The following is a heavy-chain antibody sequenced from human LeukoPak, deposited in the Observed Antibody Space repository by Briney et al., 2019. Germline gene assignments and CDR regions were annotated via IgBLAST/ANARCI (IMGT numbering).Heavy chain of an antibody. CDR1: GFTFSSYA. D-gene: IGHD3-16*02. CDR2: ISGSGGST. J-gene: IGHJ3*02. CDR3: ALNGREVPSGAFDI. Sequence: RGSLRLSCAASGFTFSSYAMSWVRQAPGKGLEWVSAISGSGGSTYYADSVKGRFTISRDNSKNTLYLQMNSLRAEDTAVYYCALNGREVPSGAFDIWGQGTMVTVSS. V-gene: IGHV3-23*01.